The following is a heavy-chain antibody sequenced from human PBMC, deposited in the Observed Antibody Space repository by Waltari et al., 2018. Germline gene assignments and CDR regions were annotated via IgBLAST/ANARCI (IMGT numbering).Heavy chain of an antibody. V-gene: IGHV3-30*02. CDR3: AKVGVGLTTWYPFDV. CDR2: ISYDASDI. CDR1: GFTFSDYG. J-gene: IGHJ3*01. D-gene: IGHD1-1*01. Sequence: QVHLVESGGGVVQPGGSLRLSCAASGFTFSDYGMHWVRQAPGKGLEWVAVISYDASDIYYRDSVKGRFTISRDNSKNTLFLQMSSLRPEDTAVYYCAKVGVGLTTWYPFDVWGQGTMVTVSS.